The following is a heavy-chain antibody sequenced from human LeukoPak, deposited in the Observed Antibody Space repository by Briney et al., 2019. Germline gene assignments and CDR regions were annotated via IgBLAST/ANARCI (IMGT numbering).Heavy chain of an antibody. CDR3: AKDGYDVWSGYYPYYFCY. J-gene: IGHJ4*02. CDR2: ISGSGGST. Sequence: GGSLSPSRAASGFTPCSYATRWVRQAPGKGQEWVSVISGSGGSTYYADSVKGRFTISRYNSKNTLYLQMNSLRAEDTAVYYCAKDGYDVWSGYYPYYFCYCGQGTLGTVSS. V-gene: IGHV3-23*01. CDR1: GFTPCSYA. D-gene: IGHD3-3*01.